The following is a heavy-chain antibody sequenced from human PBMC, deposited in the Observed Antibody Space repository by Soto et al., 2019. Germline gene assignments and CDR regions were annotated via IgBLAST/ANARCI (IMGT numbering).Heavy chain of an antibody. CDR1: GGSITTGGYY. CDR3: ARNKCSGGSCYSWYLDY. CDR2: RYYSESA. Sequence: LSLTCTVSGGSITTGGYYWSWIRQLPGKGLEWIGHRYYSESAYYNPSLKSRVSISLDTSKNQFSLKLSFVTAADTAMYYCARNKCSGGSCYSWYLDYWGQGTPVTVSS. D-gene: IGHD2-15*01. J-gene: IGHJ4*02. V-gene: IGHV4-31*03.